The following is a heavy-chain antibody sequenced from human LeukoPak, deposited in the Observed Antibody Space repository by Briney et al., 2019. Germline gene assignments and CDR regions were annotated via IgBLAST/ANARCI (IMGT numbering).Heavy chain of an antibody. CDR3: ARDILTGYGEFDY. Sequence: GGSLRLSCAASGFTFINYWMTWVRQAPGKGLEWVAVISYDGSNKYYADSVKGRFTISRDNSKNTLYLQMNSLRAEDTAVYYCARDILTGYGEFDYWGQGTLVTVSS. CDR2: ISYDGSNK. CDR1: GFTFINYW. J-gene: IGHJ4*02. V-gene: IGHV3-30-3*01. D-gene: IGHD3-9*01.